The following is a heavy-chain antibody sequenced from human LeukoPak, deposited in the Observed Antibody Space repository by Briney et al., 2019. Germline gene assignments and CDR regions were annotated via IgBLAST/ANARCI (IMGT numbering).Heavy chain of an antibody. CDR2: IVPTGSGR. J-gene: IGHJ4*02. V-gene: IGHV3-21*01. D-gene: IGHD1-14*01. Sequence: GGSLRLSCTVSGLTFSTSGFNGGPQAPGRGLGWVASIVPTGSGRYHADSIKGRFTISRDNANKFMYLQMNSLRAEDTAVYYCATETNGRHYDYWGQGTLLTVSS. CDR1: GLTFSTSG. CDR3: ATETNGRHYDY.